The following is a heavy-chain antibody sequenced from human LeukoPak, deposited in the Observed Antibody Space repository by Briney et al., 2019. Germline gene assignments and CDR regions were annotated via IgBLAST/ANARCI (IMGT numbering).Heavy chain of an antibody. CDR1: GGTFSSYA. Sequence: ASVKVSCKASGGTFSSYAISWVRQAPGQGLEWMGMIIPIFGIANYAQKFQGRVTITADKSTSTAYMELSSLRSEDTAVYYCARVGIAVASYLFDYWGQGTLVTVSS. J-gene: IGHJ4*02. CDR3: ARVGIAVASYLFDY. V-gene: IGHV1-69*04. D-gene: IGHD6-19*01. CDR2: IIPIFGIA.